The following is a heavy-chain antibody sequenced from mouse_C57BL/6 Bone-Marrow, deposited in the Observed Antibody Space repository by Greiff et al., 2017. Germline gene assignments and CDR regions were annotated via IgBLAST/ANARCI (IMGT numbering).Heavy chain of an antibody. CDR2: ILPGSGST. J-gene: IGHJ2*01. D-gene: IGHD1-1*01. Sequence: QVQLKESGAELMKPGASVKLSCKATGYTFTGYWIEWVKQRPGHGLEWIGEILPGSGSTNYNEKFKGKATFTADTSSNTAYMQLSSLTTEDSAIYYCARPPFITTPYGDYFDYWGQGTTLTVSS. CDR1: GYTFTGYW. V-gene: IGHV1-9*01. CDR3: ARPPFITTPYGDYFDY.